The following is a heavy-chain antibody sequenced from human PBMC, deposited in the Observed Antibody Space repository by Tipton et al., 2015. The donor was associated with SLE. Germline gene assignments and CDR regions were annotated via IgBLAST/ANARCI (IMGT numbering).Heavy chain of an antibody. CDR3: ARVKGGWQLVYFDY. J-gene: IGHJ4*02. V-gene: IGHV3-11*06. Sequence: SLRLSCAASGFTFSDYYMSWIRQAPGKGLEWVSYISSSSSYTNYADSVKGRFTISRDNAKNSLYLQMNSLRAEDTAVYYCARVKGGWQLVYFDYWGQGTLVTVSS. CDR2: ISSSSSYT. CDR1: GFTFSDYY. D-gene: IGHD6-6*01.